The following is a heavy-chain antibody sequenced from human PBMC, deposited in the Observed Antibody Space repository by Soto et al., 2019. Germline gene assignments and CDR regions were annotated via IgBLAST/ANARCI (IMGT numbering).Heavy chain of an antibody. V-gene: IGHV1-18*01. J-gene: IGHJ6*02. CDR1: GYTFTSYG. CDR3: ARDIAGSGIAAAGTENYYYYGMDV. CDR2: ISAYNGNT. Sequence: ASVKVSCQASGYTFTSYGISWVRQAPGQGLEWMGWISAYNGNTNYAQKLQGRVTMTTDTSTSTAYMELRSLRSDDTAVYYCARDIAGSGIAAAGTENYYYYGMDVWGQGTTVTVSS. D-gene: IGHD6-13*01.